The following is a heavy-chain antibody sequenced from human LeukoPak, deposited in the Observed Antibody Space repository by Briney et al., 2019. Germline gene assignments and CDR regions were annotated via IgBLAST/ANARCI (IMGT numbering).Heavy chain of an antibody. D-gene: IGHD2/OR15-2a*01. CDR3: AADDYFAFDI. Sequence: SQTLSLTCTVSGGSISSGSYYWSWIRQPAGKGLEWIGRIYTSGSTNYNPSLKSRVTISVDRSKNQFSLKLSSVTAADTAVYYCAADDYFAFDIWGQGTMVTVSS. CDR2: IYTSGST. V-gene: IGHV4-61*02. CDR1: GGSISSGSYY. J-gene: IGHJ3*02.